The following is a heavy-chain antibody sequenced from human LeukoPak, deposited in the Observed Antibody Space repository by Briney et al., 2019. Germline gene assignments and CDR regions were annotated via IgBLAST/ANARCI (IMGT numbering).Heavy chain of an antibody. CDR3: AREEQWLVQSDFDY. D-gene: IGHD6-19*01. V-gene: IGHV3-23*01. CDR1: GFTFSTYG. J-gene: IGHJ4*02. Sequence: GGSLRLSCAASGFTFSTYGMSWVRRAPGKGLEWVSASGSGGSTQYADSVKGRFTISRDNAKNSLYLQMNSLRAEDTAVYYCAREEQWLVQSDFDYWGQGTLVTVSS. CDR2: SGSGGST.